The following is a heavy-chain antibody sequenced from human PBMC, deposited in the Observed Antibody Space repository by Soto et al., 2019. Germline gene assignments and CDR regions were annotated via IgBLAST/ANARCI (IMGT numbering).Heavy chain of an antibody. CDR1: GGSITSFY. CDR3: AREGNGWYYSDY. Sequence: SETLSLTCTVSGGSITSFYWSWIRQTPGKGLEWIGHISYTGSTNYNPSLKSRVTIAVDTSKNQFSLNLTSVTAADTAVYYCAREGNGWYYSDYWAQGALVTV. V-gene: IGHV4-59*01. CDR2: ISYTGST. J-gene: IGHJ4*02. D-gene: IGHD6-19*01.